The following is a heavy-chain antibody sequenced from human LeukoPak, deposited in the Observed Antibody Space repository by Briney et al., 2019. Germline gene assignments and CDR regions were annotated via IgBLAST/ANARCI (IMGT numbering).Heavy chain of an antibody. CDR2: TYYRSKWIN. D-gene: IGHD3-9*01. CDR1: GDSVSVKSDV. J-gene: IGHJ3*02. CDR3: ARGADWAYDAFDI. Sequence: SQTLSLTCAISGDSVSVKSDVWNWIRQSPSRGLEWLGRTYYRSKWINDYATSVKSRIIISPDTSKHQFSLHLNSVTPEDTAVYYCARGADWAYDAFDIWGQGTMVTVSS. V-gene: IGHV6-1*01.